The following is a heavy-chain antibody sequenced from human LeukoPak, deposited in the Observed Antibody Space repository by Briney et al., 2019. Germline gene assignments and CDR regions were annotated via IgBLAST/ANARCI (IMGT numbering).Heavy chain of an antibody. J-gene: IGHJ3*02. V-gene: IGHV3-74*01. CDR3: VRGCSDAGCYASAFDI. CDR2: ISRDGSST. D-gene: IGHD2-2*01. CDR1: GFTLNNYW. Sequence: GGSLRLSCPASGFTLNNYWMHWVRQGPGEGLMWVSRISRDGSSTTYADSVKGRFTISRDNTKNTLYLQMISLRAEDTAVYYCVRGCSDAGCYASAFDIWGRGTMVTVSS.